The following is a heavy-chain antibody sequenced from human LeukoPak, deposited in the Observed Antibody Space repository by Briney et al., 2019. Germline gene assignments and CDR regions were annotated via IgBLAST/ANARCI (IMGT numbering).Heavy chain of an antibody. J-gene: IGHJ4*02. CDR2: INHSGST. Sequence: SETLSLTCAVYGGSFSGYYWSWIRQPPGKGLEWIGEINHSGSTNYNPSLKSRVTISVDTSKNQFSLKLSSVTAVDTAVYYCARARTVYSSGWYKRDYFDYWGQGTLVTVSS. CDR3: ARARTVYSSGWYKRDYFDY. V-gene: IGHV4-34*01. CDR1: GGSFSGYY. D-gene: IGHD6-19*01.